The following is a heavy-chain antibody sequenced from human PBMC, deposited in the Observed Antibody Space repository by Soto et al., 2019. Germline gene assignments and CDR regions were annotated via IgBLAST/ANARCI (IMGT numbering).Heavy chain of an antibody. V-gene: IGHV4-61*01. J-gene: IGHJ4*02. CDR3: AREGNRYSYGFDS. Sequence: SETLSLTCTVSGGSVSSGSYYWSWIRQPPGKGLEWIGYIYYSGNTNYNPSLKSRVTISADTSKNQFSLKLRTVTAADTAVYYCAREGNRYSYGFDSWGRGILVTVSS. CDR2: IYYSGNT. D-gene: IGHD5-18*01. CDR1: GGSVSSGSYY.